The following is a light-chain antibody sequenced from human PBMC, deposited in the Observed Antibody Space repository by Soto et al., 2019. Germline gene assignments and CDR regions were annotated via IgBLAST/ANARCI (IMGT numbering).Light chain of an antibody. CDR1: SSYIGAGYD. CDR3: QSYDDSLGGHVI. Sequence: QSVLTQPPSVSGAPGQRVTISCTGSSSYIGAGYDVHWYQQLPGTAPKLLIYVNTNRPSGVPDRFSGSKSGTSASLAITGLQAEDEADYYCQSYDDSLGGHVIFGGGTKVTVL. V-gene: IGLV1-40*01. CDR2: VNT. J-gene: IGLJ2*01.